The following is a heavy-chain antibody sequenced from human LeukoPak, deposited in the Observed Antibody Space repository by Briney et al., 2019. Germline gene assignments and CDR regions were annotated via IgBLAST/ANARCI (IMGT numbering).Heavy chain of an antibody. CDR2: IYYSGST. V-gene: IGHV4-39*07. CDR3: ARVAEGTYFDY. D-gene: IGHD6-19*01. J-gene: IGHJ4*02. CDR1: GGSISSSSYY. Sequence: KPSETLSLTCTVSGGSISSSSYYWGWIRQPPGKGLEWIGSIYYSGSTYYNPSLKSRVTISVDTSKNQFSLKLSSVTAADTAVYYCARVAEGTYFDYWGQGTLVTVSS.